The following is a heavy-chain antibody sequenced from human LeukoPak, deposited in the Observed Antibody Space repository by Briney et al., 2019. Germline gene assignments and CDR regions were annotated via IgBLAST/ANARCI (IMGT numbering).Heavy chain of an antibody. J-gene: IGHJ4*02. CDR3: AREPPGY. CDR1: GGSVTSGNYY. V-gene: IGHV4-61*02. CDR2: IYTNGGA. Sequence: SETLYLTCTVSGGSVTSGNYYWHWVRQPAGKGLEWIGRIYTNGGASYNPSLKSRVTISIDASKDQFSLKLSSVTAADTAVYYCAREPPGYWGQGILVTVSS.